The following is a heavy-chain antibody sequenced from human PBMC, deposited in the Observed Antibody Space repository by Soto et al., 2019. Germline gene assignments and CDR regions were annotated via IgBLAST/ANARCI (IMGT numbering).Heavy chain of an antibody. Sequence: GGSLRLSCAASGFTFSNNAISWVRQAPGKGLEWVSAISGGGGSTYYAASVKGRFTISRDNSKNTLYLQMNSLRAEDSALYYCAKDRGYDYVWGSNYFDYWAQGTLVTVSS. V-gene: IGHV3-23*01. D-gene: IGHD3-16*01. CDR1: GFTFSNNA. J-gene: IGHJ4*02. CDR2: ISGGGGST. CDR3: AKDRGYDYVWGSNYFDY.